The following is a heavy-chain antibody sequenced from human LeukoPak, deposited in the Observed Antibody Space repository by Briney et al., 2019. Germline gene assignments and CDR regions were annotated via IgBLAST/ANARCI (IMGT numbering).Heavy chain of an antibody. D-gene: IGHD1-26*01. J-gene: IGHJ4*02. V-gene: IGHV3-64*01. CDR3: ARDPRVGTTTGNYFDY. CDR2: ISSTGGST. Sequence: GGSLRLSCAASGFTFSSYGMHWVRQAPGKGLEYVSTISSTGGSTYYANSVKGRFTISRDNSKNTLYLQMGSPRAEDLAVYYCARDPRVGTTTGNYFDYWGQGTLVTVSS. CDR1: GFTFSSYG.